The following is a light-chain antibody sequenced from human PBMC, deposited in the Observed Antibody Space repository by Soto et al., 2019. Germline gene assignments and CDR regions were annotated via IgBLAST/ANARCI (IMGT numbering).Light chain of an antibody. J-gene: IGKJ4*01. CDR2: DAS. Sequence: EIVMTQSPATLSVSPGEGATISCKASQNVYNNLAWYQQRPGQPPRLLIYDASTRATGISARFSGSGYVTEFTLTISSLQSEDFAVYFCQQCRNWPLTFGGGTKVDIK. CDR3: QQCRNWPLT. CDR1: QNVYNN. V-gene: IGKV3-15*01.